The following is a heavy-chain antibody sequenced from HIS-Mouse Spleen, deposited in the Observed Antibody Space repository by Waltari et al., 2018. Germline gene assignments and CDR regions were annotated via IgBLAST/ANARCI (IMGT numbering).Heavy chain of an antibody. CDR3: AKDKHRAFDY. CDR1: GFTFCSDG. Sequence: QVQLVDSGGCVVQPGRSLRLSWAPSGFTFCSDGLPWVRQAPGKGLEWVAVISYDGSNKYYADSVKGRITISRDNSKNTLYLQMNSLRAEDTAVYYCAKDKHRAFDYWGQGTLVTVSS. CDR2: ISYDGSNK. V-gene: IGHV3-30*18. J-gene: IGHJ4*02.